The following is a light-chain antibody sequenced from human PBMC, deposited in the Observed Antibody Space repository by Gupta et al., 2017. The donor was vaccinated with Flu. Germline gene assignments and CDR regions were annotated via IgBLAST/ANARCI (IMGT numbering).Light chain of an antibody. CDR3: QQSSTTPHT. Sequence: DIQMTQSQSSLSASVGDRVTITCRASQSIASYVNWYQQKLGEAPKLLIYVASNLQSGVPSRFSGSGSGTDFTLTISSLQPEDFATYYCQQSSTTPHTFGQGTKVEIK. V-gene: IGKV1-39*01. CDR2: VAS. CDR1: QSIASY. J-gene: IGKJ1*01.